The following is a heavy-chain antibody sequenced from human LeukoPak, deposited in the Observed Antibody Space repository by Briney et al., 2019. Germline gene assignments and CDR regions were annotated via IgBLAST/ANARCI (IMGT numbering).Heavy chain of an antibody. CDR3: ARSIESSGYYRGKYYYYAMDV. J-gene: IGHJ6*02. V-gene: IGHV3-7*01. CDR1: GFTFSNCW. D-gene: IGHD3-22*01. CDR2: IKEDGSEK. Sequence: PGGSLRLSCAASGFTFSNCWMTWVRQAPGKGLEWVANIKEDGSEKYYVDSVKGRFTISRDNAKTSLFLQMNSLRAEDTAVYYCARSIESSGYYRGKYYYYAMDVWGQGTTVSVSS.